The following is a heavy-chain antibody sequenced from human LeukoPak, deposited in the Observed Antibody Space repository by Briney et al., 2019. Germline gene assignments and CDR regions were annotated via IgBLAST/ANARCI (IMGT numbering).Heavy chain of an antibody. Sequence: SETLSLTCTVSGGSISSSSYYWGWIRQPPGKGLEWIGSIYYSGSTYYNPSLKSRVTISVDTSKNQFSLKLSSVTAADTAVYYCARDFAWSAPGRGYYYYMDVWGKGTTVTVSS. CDR1: GGSISSSSYY. CDR2: IYYSGST. J-gene: IGHJ6*03. D-gene: IGHD3-3*01. V-gene: IGHV4-39*07. CDR3: ARDFAWSAPGRGYYYYMDV.